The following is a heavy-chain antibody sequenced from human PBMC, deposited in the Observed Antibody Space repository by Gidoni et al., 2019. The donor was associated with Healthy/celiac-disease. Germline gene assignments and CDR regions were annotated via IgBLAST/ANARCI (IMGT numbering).Heavy chain of an antibody. CDR2: IYTSGST. D-gene: IGHD5-12*01. CDR3: ARGGLGRDGYNYVRY. J-gene: IGHJ4*02. CDR1: GCSISSGSYY. Sequence: QVQLQESGPGLVKPSQTLSLPCTVSGCSISSGSYYWSWIRQPAGTGLEWIGRIYTSGSTNYNPSLKSRVTISVDTSKNQFSLKLSSVTAADTAVYYCARGGLGRDGYNYVRYWGQGTLVTVSS. V-gene: IGHV4-61*02.